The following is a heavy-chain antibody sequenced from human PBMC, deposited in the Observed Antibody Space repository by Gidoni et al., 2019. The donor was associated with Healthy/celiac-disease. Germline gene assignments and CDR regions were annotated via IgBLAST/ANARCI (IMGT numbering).Heavy chain of an antibody. CDR3: AKNHASSGYYPPFDY. J-gene: IGHJ4*02. CDR2: ISGSGAAT. Sequence: EVQLLESGGDLVQPGGSLRLSCAASGFTFSSYAMSWVRQAPGKGLAWVSAISGSGAATSYADPMKGRVTISRDNSKNTLYLQMNSLRAEDTAVYYCAKNHASSGYYPPFDYWGQGTLVTVSS. V-gene: IGHV3-23*01. D-gene: IGHD3-22*01. CDR1: GFTFSSYA.